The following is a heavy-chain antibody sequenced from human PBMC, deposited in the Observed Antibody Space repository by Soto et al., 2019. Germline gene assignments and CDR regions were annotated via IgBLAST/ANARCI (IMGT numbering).Heavy chain of an antibody. CDR1: EGTFNSYA. CDR2: IIPYYNTL. Sequence: QAQVVQSGAEVGKPGTSVKLSCKASEGTFNSYAIAWVRQAPGQGLDWMGGIIPYYNTLNYAQKFQDSVTITAAGATNTVYMELRSLRSDDTAVYFCARRASRWYPYFFDSWDQGTLVTVSS. J-gene: IGHJ4*02. D-gene: IGHD6-13*01. CDR3: ARRASRWYPYFFDS. V-gene: IGHV1-69*01.